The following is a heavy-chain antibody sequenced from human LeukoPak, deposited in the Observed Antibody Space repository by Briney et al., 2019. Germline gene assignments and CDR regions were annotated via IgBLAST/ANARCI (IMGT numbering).Heavy chain of an antibody. CDR3: ARGPPGDYYDSSGFYPCFDY. V-gene: IGHV4-34*01. CDR2: IIHSGST. Sequence: ETLSLSWGFGCGFFSGWYWRWSRQAAGKVVEWGGEIIHSGSTSYSPSLKSPVTMSVDTSKNQFSLQPRSVTAADTAVYYCARGPPGDYYDSSGFYPCFDYWGQGTLVTVSS. D-gene: IGHD3-22*01. CDR1: CGFFSGWY. J-gene: IGHJ4*02.